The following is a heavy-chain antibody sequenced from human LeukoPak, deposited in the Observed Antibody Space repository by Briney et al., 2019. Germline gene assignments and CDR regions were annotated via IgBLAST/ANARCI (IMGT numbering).Heavy chain of an antibody. CDR2: ISGSGGST. D-gene: IGHD3-22*01. V-gene: IGHV3-23*01. J-gene: IGHJ4*02. CDR1: GFTFSSYA. Sequence: GGSLRLSCAASGFTFSSYAMSWVRQAPGKGVEGVSAISGSGGSTYYADSVKGRFTISRDNSKNTLYLQMTSLRAEATAVYYCAKPPKDSYDSSGYYFDSWGQGTLVTVSS. CDR3: AKPPKDSYDSSGYYFDS.